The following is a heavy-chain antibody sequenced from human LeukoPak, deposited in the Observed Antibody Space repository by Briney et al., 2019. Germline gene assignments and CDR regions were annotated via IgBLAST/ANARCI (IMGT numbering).Heavy chain of an antibody. D-gene: IGHD1-14*01. CDR3: ARNQPRYYYYYTEV. V-gene: IGHV4-59*08. Sequence: SETLSLTCTVSGGSISSYYWSWIRQPPGKGLEWIGYIYYSGSTNYNPSLKSRVTISVDTSKNQFSLKLSSVTAADTAVYYCARNQPRYYYYYTEVSGKGTTVTVSS. J-gene: IGHJ6*03. CDR1: GGSISSYY. CDR2: IYYSGST.